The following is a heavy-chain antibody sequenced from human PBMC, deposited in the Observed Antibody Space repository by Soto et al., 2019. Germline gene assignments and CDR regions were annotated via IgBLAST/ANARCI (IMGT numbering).Heavy chain of an antibody. CDR1: GFTFSSYW. CDR3: ARALYYYDSSGRERNSVSYFDL. V-gene: IGHV3-7*03. J-gene: IGHJ2*01. CDR2: IKQDGSEK. D-gene: IGHD3-22*01. Sequence: EVQLVESGGGLVQPGGSLRLSCAASGFTFSSYWMSWVRQAPGKGLEWVANIKQDGSEKYYVDSVKGRFTISRDNAKNSLYLQMNSLRAEDTAVYYCARALYYYDSSGRERNSVSYFDLWGRGTLVTVSS.